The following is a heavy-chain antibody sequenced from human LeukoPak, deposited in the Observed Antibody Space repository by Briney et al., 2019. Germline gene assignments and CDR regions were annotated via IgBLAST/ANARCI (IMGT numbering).Heavy chain of an antibody. V-gene: IGHV4-39*07. J-gene: IGHJ6*03. Sequence: PSETLSLTCTVSGGSISSSSYYWGWIRQPPGKGLEWIGSIYYSGSTNYNPSLKSRVTISVDTSKNQFSLKLSSVTAADTAVYYCARGDYYDSSGYYYSYYYMDVWGKGTTVTVSS. CDR3: ARGDYYDSSGYYYSYYYMDV. CDR1: GGSISSSSYY. D-gene: IGHD3-22*01. CDR2: IYYSGST.